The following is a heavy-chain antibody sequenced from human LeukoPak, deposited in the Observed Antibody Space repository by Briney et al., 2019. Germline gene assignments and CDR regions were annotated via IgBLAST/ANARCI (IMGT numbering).Heavy chain of an antibody. V-gene: IGHV4-34*01. CDR1: GGSFSGYY. J-gene: IGHJ4*02. CDR3: ARTARDTTGTRRGVLDY. D-gene: IGHD1-1*01. CDR2: INHSGST. Sequence: SENLSLTCAVYGGSFSGYYWSWIRQPPGKGLEWIGEINHSGSTNYNPSLKSRVTISVDTSKNQFSLKLSSVTAADTAVYYCARTARDTTGTRRGVLDYWGQGTLVTVSS.